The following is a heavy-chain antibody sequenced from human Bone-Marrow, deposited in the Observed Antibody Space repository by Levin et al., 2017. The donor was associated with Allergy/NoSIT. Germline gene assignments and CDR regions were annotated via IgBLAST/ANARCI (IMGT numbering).Heavy chain of an antibody. D-gene: IGHD6-13*01. CDR1: GYSISSDFY. V-gene: IGHV4-38-2*01. J-gene: IGHJ4*02. Sequence: SETLSLTCAVSGYSISSDFYWGWIRQPPGKGLEWIGTISHSGTTYYNPSLKSRVTISLDTSKNHFSLRLTSVTATDTAGYYCARGMSRIAAAGLWGRGTLVTVSS. CDR3: ARGMSRIAAAGL. CDR2: ISHSGTT.